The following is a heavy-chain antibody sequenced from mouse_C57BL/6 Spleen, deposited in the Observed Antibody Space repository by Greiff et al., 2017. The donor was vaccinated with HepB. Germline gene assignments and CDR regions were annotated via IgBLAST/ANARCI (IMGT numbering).Heavy chain of an antibody. V-gene: IGHV1-80*01. CDR3: ARLNYYGSSYGYAMDY. D-gene: IGHD1-1*01. CDR1: GYAFSSYW. J-gene: IGHJ4*01. CDR2: IYPGDGDT. Sequence: QVQLQQSGAELVKPGASVKISCKASGYAFSSYWMNWVKQRPGKGLEWIGQIYPGDGDTNYNGKFKGKATLTADKSSSTAYMQLSSLTSEDSAVYFCARLNYYGSSYGYAMDYWGQGTSVTVSS.